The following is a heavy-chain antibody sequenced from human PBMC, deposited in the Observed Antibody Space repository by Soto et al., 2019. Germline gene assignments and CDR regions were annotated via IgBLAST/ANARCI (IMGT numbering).Heavy chain of an antibody. D-gene: IGHD3-10*01. J-gene: IGHJ4*02. Sequence: EVQLLESGGGLVQPGGSLRLSCAASGFTFNNYAMTWVRQAPGKGLEWVSAISGGGDTTSYADSVKGRFTVSRDGSKNTLDPQMSSLRAEDTALYYCAKGRGGSGSLTPRVDFWGQGTLVTVSS. V-gene: IGHV3-23*01. CDR2: ISGGGDTT. CDR3: AKGRGGSGSLTPRVDF. CDR1: GFTFNNYA.